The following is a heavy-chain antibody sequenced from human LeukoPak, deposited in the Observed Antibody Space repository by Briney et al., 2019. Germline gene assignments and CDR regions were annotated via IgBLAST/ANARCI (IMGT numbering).Heavy chain of an antibody. CDR1: GFTFNDYA. CDR2: ISDTGRRT. Sequence: PGGSLRLSCAASGFTFNDYAMSWVRQAAGKGLEWVSGISDTGRRTFYADSVKGRFTISRDDSKKTVYLQMNTPRAEDTSIYFCARHDSFIPYWGQGTLVTVSS. D-gene: IGHD3-16*02. J-gene: IGHJ4*02. V-gene: IGHV3-23*01. CDR3: ARHDSFIPY.